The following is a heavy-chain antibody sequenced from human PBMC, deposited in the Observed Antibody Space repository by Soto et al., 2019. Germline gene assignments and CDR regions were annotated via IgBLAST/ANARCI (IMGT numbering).Heavy chain of an antibody. CDR3: ARFVRHQLPTIDF. Sequence: TVRVSCKASGYTFTSYDINWVRQASGQGLEWMGWMNPESGNIGYAENFQGRVTMTRDTSTSTAYMDLIGLRSDDTAVYYCARFVRHQLPTIDFWGQGTLVTVSS. D-gene: IGHD1-26*01. CDR1: GYTFTSYD. J-gene: IGHJ4*02. CDR2: MNPESGNI. V-gene: IGHV1-8*01.